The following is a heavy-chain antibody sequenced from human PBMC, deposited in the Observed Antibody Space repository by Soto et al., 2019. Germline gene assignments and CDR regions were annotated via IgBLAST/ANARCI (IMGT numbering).Heavy chain of an antibody. CDR3: ARGHLGELSSHY. D-gene: IGHD3-16*02. J-gene: IGHJ4*02. CDR2: IYYSGTT. V-gene: IGHV4-39*07. CDR1: GDSITSNSYF. Sequence: PSETLSLTCTVSGDSITSNSYFWAWIRQPPGKGLEWIGSIYYSGTTYYNPSLKSRVTISVDTSKNQFSLKLSSVTAADTAVYYCARGHLGELSSHYWGQGTLVTVSS.